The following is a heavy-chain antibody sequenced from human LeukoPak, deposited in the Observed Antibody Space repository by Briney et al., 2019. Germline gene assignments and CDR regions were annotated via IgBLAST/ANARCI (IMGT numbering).Heavy chain of an antibody. CDR2: INHSGST. Sequence: SETLSLTCAVYGGSFSGYYWSWIRQPPGKGLEWIGGINHSGSTNYNPSLKSRVTISVDTSKNQFSLKLSSVTAADTAVYYCARGRERQQLDGYYFDYWGQGTLVTVSS. V-gene: IGHV4-34*01. CDR3: ARGRERQQLDGYYFDY. CDR1: GGSFSGYY. D-gene: IGHD6-13*01. J-gene: IGHJ4*02.